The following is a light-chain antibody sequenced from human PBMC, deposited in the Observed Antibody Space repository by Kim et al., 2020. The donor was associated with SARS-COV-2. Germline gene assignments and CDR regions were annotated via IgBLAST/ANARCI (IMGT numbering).Light chain of an antibody. Sequence: QSVLTQPASVSGSPGQSITISCTGTSSDVGGYNYVSWYQQHPGKAPKLMIYDVSNRPSGVSNRFSGSKSCNTASLTISGLQAEDEADYYCSSYTSSSTVVFGGGTQLTVL. CDR3: SSYTSSSTVV. CDR1: SSDVGGYNY. CDR2: DVS. J-gene: IGLJ2*01. V-gene: IGLV2-14*03.